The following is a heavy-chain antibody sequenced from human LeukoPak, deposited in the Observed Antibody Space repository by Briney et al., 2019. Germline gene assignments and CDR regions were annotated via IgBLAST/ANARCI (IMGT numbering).Heavy chain of an antibody. CDR2: ISYDGSNK. Sequence: GGSLRLSCAASGFTFSSYAMHWVRQAPGKGLEWVAVISYDGSNKHYADSVKGRFTISRDNSKNTLYLQMNSLRAEDTAVYYCARGSSSWYFGIYGMDVWGQGTTVTVSS. CDR3: ARGSSSWYFGIYGMDV. J-gene: IGHJ6*02. CDR1: GFTFSSYA. D-gene: IGHD6-13*01. V-gene: IGHV3-30-3*01.